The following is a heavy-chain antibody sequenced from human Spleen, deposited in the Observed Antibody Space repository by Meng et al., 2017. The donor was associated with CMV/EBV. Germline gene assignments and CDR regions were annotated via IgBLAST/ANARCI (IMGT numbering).Heavy chain of an antibody. Sequence: SETLSLTCTVSGYSISSGYYWGWIRQPPGKGLEWIGSIYHSGSPYYNPPLKSRVTMSVDTSKNQLSLKVTSVTAADTAVYHCARQCATYGDLPEYYFDYWGPGTLVTVSS. CDR3: ARQCATYGDLPEYYFDY. CDR1: GYSISSGYY. J-gene: IGHJ4*02. D-gene: IGHD4-17*01. CDR2: IYHSGSP. V-gene: IGHV4-38-2*02.